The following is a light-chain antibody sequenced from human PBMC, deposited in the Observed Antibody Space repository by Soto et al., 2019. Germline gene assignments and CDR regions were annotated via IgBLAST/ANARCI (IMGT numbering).Light chain of an antibody. CDR3: LQYNAYPRT. J-gene: IGKJ1*01. Sequence: DLKMTWSRSSLSSSVVDEITITCRASQTIMTYLNWYQLKPGKAPKRLIYSASSLESGVPSRFSGSGSGTEFSLTISSLQPEDFATYYCLQYNAYPRTFGQGTKVDIK. V-gene: IGKV1-17*01. CDR2: SAS. CDR1: QTIMTY.